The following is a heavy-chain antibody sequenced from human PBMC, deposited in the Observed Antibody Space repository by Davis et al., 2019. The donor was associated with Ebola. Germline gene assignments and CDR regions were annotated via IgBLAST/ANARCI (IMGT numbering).Heavy chain of an antibody. V-gene: IGHV3-49*04. Sequence: PGGSLRLSCTASGFTFGNYAMSWVRQAPGKGLEWVGLIRSKLYGGTTENAASVKGRFTISRDDSESIAYLQMNSLKTEDTAVYYCTTDHANNYFDYWGQGTLVTVSS. J-gene: IGHJ4*02. CDR2: IRSKLYGGTT. CDR3: TTDHANNYFDY. CDR1: GFTFGNYA. D-gene: IGHD1/OR15-1a*01.